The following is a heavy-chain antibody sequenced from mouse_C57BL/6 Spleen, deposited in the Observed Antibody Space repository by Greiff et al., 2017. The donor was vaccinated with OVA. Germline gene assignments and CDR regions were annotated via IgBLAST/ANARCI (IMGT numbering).Heavy chain of an antibody. CDR1: GYTFTSYW. V-gene: IGHV1-52*01. CDR2: IDPSDSET. J-gene: IGHJ3*01. Sequence: QVQLQQPGAELVRPGSSVKLSCKASGYTFTSYWMHWVKQRPIQGLEWIGNIDPSDSETHYNQKFKDKATLTVDKSSSTAYMQLSSLTSEDSAVYYCASSDYGGGTGCAHWGKGTLVSVSA. D-gene: IGHD2-4*01. CDR3: ASSDYGGGTGCAH.